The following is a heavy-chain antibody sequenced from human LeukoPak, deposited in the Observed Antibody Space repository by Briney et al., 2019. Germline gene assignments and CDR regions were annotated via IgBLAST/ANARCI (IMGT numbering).Heavy chain of an antibody. CDR3: AKDVYNWNFYFDY. Sequence: GGSLRLSCAASGFTFSSYAMSWVRQAPGKGLEWVSAISASGSSTYYADSVTGRFNISRDNSKKPLYLQMNSLSAADTAIFYCAKDVYNWNFYFDYWGQGTLVTVSS. J-gene: IGHJ4*02. V-gene: IGHV3-23*01. CDR1: GFTFSSYA. CDR2: ISASGSST. D-gene: IGHD1-7*01.